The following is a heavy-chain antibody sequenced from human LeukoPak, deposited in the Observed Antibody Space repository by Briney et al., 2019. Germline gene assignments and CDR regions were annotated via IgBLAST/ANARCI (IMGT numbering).Heavy chain of an antibody. V-gene: IGHV4-34*01. D-gene: IGHD3-3*01. CDR3: ARGGTIFGVVSNSTFDY. CDR1: GGSFSGYY. CDR2: INHSGST. J-gene: IGHJ4*02. Sequence: SETLSLTCAVYGGSFSGYYWSWIRQPPGKGLEWIGEINHSGSTNYNPSLKSRVTISVDTSKNQFSLKLSSVTAADTAVYYCARGGTIFGVVSNSTFDYWGQGTLVTVSS.